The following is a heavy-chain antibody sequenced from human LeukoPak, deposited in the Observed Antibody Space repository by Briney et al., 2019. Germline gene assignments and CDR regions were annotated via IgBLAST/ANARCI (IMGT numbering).Heavy chain of an antibody. CDR2: ISGSGGST. Sequence: GGSLRLSCAASGFTFSSYAMSWVRQAPGKGLEWVSAISGSGGSTYYADSVKGRFTISRDNSKNTLYLQMNSLRAEDTAVYYCAKAFHGSGWYGGVFDYWGQGTLVTVSS. J-gene: IGHJ4*02. CDR1: GFTFSSYA. V-gene: IGHV3-23*01. D-gene: IGHD6-19*01. CDR3: AKAFHGSGWYGGVFDY.